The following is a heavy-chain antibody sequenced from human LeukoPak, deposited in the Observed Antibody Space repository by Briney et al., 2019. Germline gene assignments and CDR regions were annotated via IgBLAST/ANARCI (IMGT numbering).Heavy chain of an antibody. V-gene: IGHV3-30*03. J-gene: IGHJ4*02. CDR1: GFTFSSYG. D-gene: IGHD4-17*01. CDR2: ISYDGSNK. CDR3: ARDFDTVTTYYFDY. Sequence: PGGSLRLSCAASGFTFSSYGMHWVRQAPGKGLEWVAVISYDGSNKYYADSVKGRFTISRDNSKNTLYLQMNSLRAEDTAVYYCARDFDTVTTYYFDYWGQGTLVTVSS.